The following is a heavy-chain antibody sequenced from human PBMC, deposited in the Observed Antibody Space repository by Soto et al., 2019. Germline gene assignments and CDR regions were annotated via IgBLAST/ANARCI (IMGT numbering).Heavy chain of an antibody. CDR1: GFTFNRHS. CDR3: TTDRPFTGGGVIAT. D-gene: IGHD3-16*02. Sequence: GGSLRLSCAASGFTFNRHSMSWVRQAPGKGLEWVGRIKSRVNGETTDYAAPVKGRFTISRDDSKNTLYLQMTSLKTDDAAVYYCTTDRPFTGGGVIATWGQGTMVT. V-gene: IGHV3-15*01. CDR2: IKSRVNGETT. J-gene: IGHJ3*01.